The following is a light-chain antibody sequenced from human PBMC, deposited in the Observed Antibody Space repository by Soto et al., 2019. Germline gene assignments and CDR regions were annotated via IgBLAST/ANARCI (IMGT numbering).Light chain of an antibody. CDR1: QSVSSY. J-gene: IGKJ4*01. Sequence: EIVWTPSPATLSLSPGTRATLSCRASQSVSSYLAWYQQKPGQAPRLLIYGASSRATGIPDRFSGSGSGTDFTLTISRLEPEDFAVYYCQQYGSSPALTFGGGNKVDIK. CDR3: QQYGSSPALT. CDR2: GAS. V-gene: IGKV3-20*01.